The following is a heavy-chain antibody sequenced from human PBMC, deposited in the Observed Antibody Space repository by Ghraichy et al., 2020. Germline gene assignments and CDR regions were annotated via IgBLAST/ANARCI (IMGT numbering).Heavy chain of an antibody. CDR3: VRDASAYD. CDR2: IGSGGSPT. J-gene: IGHJ4*02. Sequence: GGSLRLSCVASGFTFSSYSMNWVRQAPGKGLEWVSYIGSGGSPTYYADSVKGRFTISRDNDNNSVFLQMNSLGDEDTAVYYCVRDASAYDWGQGTLVTVSS. CDR1: GFTFSSYS. D-gene: IGHD5-12*01. V-gene: IGHV3-48*02.